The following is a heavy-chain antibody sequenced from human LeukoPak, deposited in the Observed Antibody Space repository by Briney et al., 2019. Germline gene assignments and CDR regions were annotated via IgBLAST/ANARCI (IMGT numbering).Heavy chain of an antibody. Sequence: GTSVKVSCKASGYTFTSYYMHWVRQAPGQGLEWMGIINPSGGSTSYAQKFQGRVTMTRDMSTSTVYMELSSLRSEDTAVYYCARDIVGATEFDYWGQGTLVTVSS. CDR3: ARDIVGATEFDY. V-gene: IGHV1-46*01. CDR1: GYTFTSYY. CDR2: INPSGGST. D-gene: IGHD1-26*01. J-gene: IGHJ4*02.